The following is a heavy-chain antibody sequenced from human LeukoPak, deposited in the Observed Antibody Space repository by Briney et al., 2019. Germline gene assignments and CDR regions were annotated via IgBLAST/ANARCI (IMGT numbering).Heavy chain of an antibody. V-gene: IGHV4-59*01. J-gene: IGHJ2*01. CDR1: GDSISSYY. Sequence: ETQSLTCTVSGDSISSYYWNWIRQPPGKGLEWIGNIYYSGSTDYNPSLKSRVTISVDTSKNQLSLRLSSVTAADTAVYHCARDKGPYWYFDLWGRGTLVTVSS. CDR2: IYYSGST. CDR3: ARDKGPYWYFDL.